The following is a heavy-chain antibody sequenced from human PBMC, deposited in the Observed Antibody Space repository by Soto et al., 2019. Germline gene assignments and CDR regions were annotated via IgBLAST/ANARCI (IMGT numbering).Heavy chain of an antibody. Sequence: PSETLSLTCAVYGGSFSGYYWSWIRQPPGKGLEWIGEINHSGSTNYNPSLKSRVTILVDTSKNQFSLKLSSVTAADTAVYYCSTYYYGSGSYPSKYYFDYWGQGTLVTVS. V-gene: IGHV4-34*01. D-gene: IGHD3-10*01. CDR1: GGSFSGYY. J-gene: IGHJ4*02. CDR3: STYYYGSGSYPSKYYFDY. CDR2: INHSGST.